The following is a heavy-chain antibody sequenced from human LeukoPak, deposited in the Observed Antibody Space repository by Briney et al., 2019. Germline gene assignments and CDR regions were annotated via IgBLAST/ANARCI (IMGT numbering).Heavy chain of an antibody. CDR3: ARDPYYDFWSGYYPFDY. CDR2: INHSGST. D-gene: IGHD3-3*01. CDR1: GGSFSGYY. V-gene: IGHV4-34*01. Sequence: SETLSLTCAVYGGSFSGYYWSWIRQPPGKGLEWIGEINHSGSTNYNPSLKSRVTISVDTSKNQFSLKLSSVTAADTAVYYCARDPYYDFWSGYYPFDYWGQGTLVTVSS. J-gene: IGHJ4*02.